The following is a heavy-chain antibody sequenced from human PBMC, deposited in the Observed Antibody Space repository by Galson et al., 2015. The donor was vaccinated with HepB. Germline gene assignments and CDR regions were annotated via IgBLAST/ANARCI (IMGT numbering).Heavy chain of an antibody. V-gene: IGHV4-31*03. Sequence: PPPPRTVSGGSLSRGGFYWGWIRPHPGEGLEWVGGIYYSGSTYYNPSLKSRVTISVDTSKNQFSLKLSSVTAADTAVYYRARDRGIRGFDIWGQGTMVTVSS. CDR1: GGSLSRGGFY. D-gene: IGHD1-14*01. CDR2: IYYSGST. J-gene: IGHJ3*02. CDR3: ARDRGIRGFDI.